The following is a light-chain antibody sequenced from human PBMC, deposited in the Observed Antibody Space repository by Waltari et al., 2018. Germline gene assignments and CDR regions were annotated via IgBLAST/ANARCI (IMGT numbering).Light chain of an antibody. CDR3: QQYYSNPRT. V-gene: IGKV4-1*01. Sequence: DIVMTQSPDSLAVSLGERATLTCTSTQSLLYSSNNKNYFAWYQQKPGQPPRLLVHWASTREFGVPDRFSGSGSGTDFTLTISSLQAEDVAVYYCQQYYSNPRTFGQGTKVEIK. J-gene: IGKJ1*01. CDR1: QSLLYSSNNKNY. CDR2: WAS.